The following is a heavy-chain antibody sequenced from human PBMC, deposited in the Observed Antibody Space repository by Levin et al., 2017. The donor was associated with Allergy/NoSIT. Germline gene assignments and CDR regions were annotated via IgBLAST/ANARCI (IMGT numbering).Heavy chain of an antibody. Sequence: SCAASGFTFRSYGMHWVRQAPGKGLDWVALITYDGSNRYHADSVEGRFTISRDNSKNTLYLQMNSLRAEDTAVYYCARDSRYDILTGYFNDPFFQHWGQGTLVTVSS. CDR1: GFTFRSYG. D-gene: IGHD3-9*01. CDR2: ITYDGSNR. V-gene: IGHV3-33*01. CDR3: ARDSRYDILTGYFNDPFFQH. J-gene: IGHJ1*01.